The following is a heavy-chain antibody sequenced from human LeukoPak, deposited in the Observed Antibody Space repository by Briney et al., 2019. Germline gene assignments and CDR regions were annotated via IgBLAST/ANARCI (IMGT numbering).Heavy chain of an antibody. CDR1: GFTFGSYS. D-gene: IGHD1-7*01. CDR3: ARAWNYA. J-gene: IGHJ5*02. CDR2: ITSSSSYI. Sequence: PGGSLRLSCAVSGFTFGSYSMNWVRQAPGKGLEWVSSITSSSSYINYADSVKGRFTISRDNAKNSLYLQMNSLRAEDTAVYYCARAWNYAWGQGTLVTVSS. V-gene: IGHV3-21*01.